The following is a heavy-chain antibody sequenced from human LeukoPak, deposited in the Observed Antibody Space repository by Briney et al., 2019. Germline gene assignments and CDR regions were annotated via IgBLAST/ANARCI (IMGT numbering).Heavy chain of an antibody. CDR1: GYTFTGYY. J-gene: IGHJ5*02. V-gene: IGHV1-2*04. D-gene: IGHD3-22*01. CDR2: INPNSGGT. CDR3: AREGDYYDRNWFDP. Sequence: GASVKVSCKASGYTFTGYYMHWVRQAPGQGLEWMGWINPNSGGTNYAQKFQGWVTMTRDTSISTAYMELSRLRSDDTAVYYCAREGDYYDRNWFDPWGQGTLVTVSS.